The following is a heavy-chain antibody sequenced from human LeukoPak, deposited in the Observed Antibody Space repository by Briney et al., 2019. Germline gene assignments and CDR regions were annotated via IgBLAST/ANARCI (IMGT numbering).Heavy chain of an antibody. CDR3: ARGSYSSSWYVYYYYYYMDV. J-gene: IGHJ6*03. Sequence: VASVKVSCKASGYTFTSYDINWVRQATGQGLEWMGWMNPNSGNTGYAQKFQGRVTMTRNTSISTAYIELSSLRSEDTAVYYCARGSYSSSWYVYYYYYYMDVWGKGTTVTISS. CDR2: MNPNSGNT. V-gene: IGHV1-8*01. D-gene: IGHD6-13*01. CDR1: GYTFTSYD.